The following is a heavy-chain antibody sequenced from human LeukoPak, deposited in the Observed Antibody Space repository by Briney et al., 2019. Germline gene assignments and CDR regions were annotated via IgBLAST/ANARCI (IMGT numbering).Heavy chain of an antibody. D-gene: IGHD4-23*01. Sequence: SETLSLTCAVYGGSFSGYYWSWIRQPPGKELEWIGEINHSGSTNYNPSLKSRVTMSIDTSKSQFSLKLSSVTAADTAVYYCARLPTVVTRVAFDIWGQGTMVTVSS. J-gene: IGHJ3*02. CDR2: INHSGST. CDR1: GGSFSGYY. CDR3: ARLPTVVTRVAFDI. V-gene: IGHV4-34*01.